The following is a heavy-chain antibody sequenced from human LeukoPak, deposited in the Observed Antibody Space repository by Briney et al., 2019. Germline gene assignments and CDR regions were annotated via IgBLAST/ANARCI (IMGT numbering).Heavy chain of an antibody. CDR2: IYYSGST. Sequence: SETLSLTCTDSGGSISSYYWSWIRQPPGKGLEWIGYIYYSGSTNYNPSLKSRVTISVDTSKNQFSLKLSSVTAADTAVYYCARAPDYGDLLNSYYFDYWGQGTLVTVSS. J-gene: IGHJ4*02. CDR3: ARAPDYGDLLNSYYFDY. CDR1: GGSISSYY. V-gene: IGHV4-59*01. D-gene: IGHD4-17*01.